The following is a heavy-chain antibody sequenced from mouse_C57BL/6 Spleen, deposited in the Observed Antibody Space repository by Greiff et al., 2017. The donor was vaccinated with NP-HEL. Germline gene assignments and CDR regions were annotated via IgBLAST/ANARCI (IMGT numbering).Heavy chain of an antibody. CDR3: ARDGRYFDV. CDR2: ISSGSSTI. Sequence: EVQGVESGGGLVKPGGSLKLSCAASGFTFSDYGMHWVRQAPEKGLEWVAYISSGSSTIYYADTVKGRFPISRDNAKNTLFLQMTSLRSEDTAMYYCARDGRYFDVWGTGTTVTVSS. CDR1: GFTFSDYG. J-gene: IGHJ1*03. V-gene: IGHV5-17*01. D-gene: IGHD1-2*01.